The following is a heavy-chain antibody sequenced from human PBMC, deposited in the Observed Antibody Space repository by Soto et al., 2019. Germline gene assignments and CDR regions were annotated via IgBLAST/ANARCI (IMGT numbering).Heavy chain of an antibody. D-gene: IGHD3-10*01. Sequence: QVQLQESGPGLVKPSETLSLTCTVSGGSISSYYWSWIRQPPGKGLEWIGYIYYSGSTNYNPSLKSRVTISVDTSKNQFSLKLSSVTAEDTAVYYCARGRGSGSYDNWFDPWGQGTLVTVSS. J-gene: IGHJ5*02. V-gene: IGHV4-59*01. CDR2: IYYSGST. CDR1: GGSISSYY. CDR3: ARGRGSGSYDNWFDP.